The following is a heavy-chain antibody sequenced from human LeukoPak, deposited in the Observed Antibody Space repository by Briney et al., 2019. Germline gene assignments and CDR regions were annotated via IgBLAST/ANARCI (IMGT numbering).Heavy chain of an antibody. V-gene: IGHV3-7*05. J-gene: IGHJ3*01. CDR3: ARGFDGYYGLDL. CDR1: GFTFTTYW. D-gene: IGHD3-10*01. Sequence: PGGSLRLSCAASGFTFTTYWMSWVRQAPGKGLECLGNINQDGVEKYYVASVRGRLTISRDNAKNSMYVQMNSLRAEDTAVYYCARGFDGYYGLDLWGQGTMVTVSS. CDR2: INQDGVEK.